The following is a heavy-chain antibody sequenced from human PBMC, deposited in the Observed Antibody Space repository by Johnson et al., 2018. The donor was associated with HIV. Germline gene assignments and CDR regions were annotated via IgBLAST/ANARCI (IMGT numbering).Heavy chain of an antibody. J-gene: IGHJ3*02. D-gene: IGHD3-16*01. CDR1: GFTFSDYY. CDR3: ASQVRGLRLGVDAFDI. V-gene: IGHV3-11*01. CDR2: ISSSGSTI. Sequence: QVQLVESGGGLVKPGGSLRLSCAASGFTFSDYYMSWIRQAPGKGLEWVSYISSSGSTIYYADSVKGRFTISRANSKNTLYLQMNKLRAEDTAVYFCASQVRGLRLGVDAFDIWGQGTMVTVSS.